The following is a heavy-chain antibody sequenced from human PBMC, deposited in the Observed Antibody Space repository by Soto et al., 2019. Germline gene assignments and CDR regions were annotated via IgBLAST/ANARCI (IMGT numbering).Heavy chain of an antibody. V-gene: IGHV3-13*01. CDR3: AREILGAGAFDI. J-gene: IGHJ3*02. CDR2: FITAGDT. Sequence: EVQLVESGGGLVQPGGSLRLSCAASGFTIRNHDMHWVRQATGKGLEWVSRFITAGDTSYPGAMKGRFTISREDAKNSLFLQMNSLRAGDTAVYYCAREILGAGAFDIWGQGTMVIVSS. D-gene: IGHD1-26*01. CDR1: GFTIRNHD.